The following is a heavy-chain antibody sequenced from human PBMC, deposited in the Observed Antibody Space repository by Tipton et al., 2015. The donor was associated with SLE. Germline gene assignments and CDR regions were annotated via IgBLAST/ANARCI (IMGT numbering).Heavy chain of an antibody. V-gene: IGHV4-34*01. Sequence: TLSLTCAVYGGSFGGYHWTWIRHPPGQGLGGIGEIADTGSPNYNPSLKSRVTISLDTSKSQFSLILNSLTAADTAVYYCARGPFQRWPPGAYWGQGTLVTVSS. D-gene: IGHD6-19*01. CDR2: IADTGSP. J-gene: IGHJ4*02. CDR1: GGSFGGYH. CDR3: ARGPFQRWPPGAY.